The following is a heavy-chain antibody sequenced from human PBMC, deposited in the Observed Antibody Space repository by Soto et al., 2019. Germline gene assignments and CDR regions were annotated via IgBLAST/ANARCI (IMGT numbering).Heavy chain of an antibody. J-gene: IGHJ4*02. V-gene: IGHV3-49*03. CDR2: IRSKAYGGTT. D-gene: IGHD5-18*01. Sequence: GGSLRLSCTASGFTFGDYAMSWFRQAPGKGLEWVGFIRSKAYGGTTEYAASVKGRFTISRDDSKSIAYLQMNSLKTEDTAVYYCTRDTAMVWWELPPPYFDYWGQGTLVTVSS. CDR3: TRDTAMVWWELPPPYFDY. CDR1: GFTFGDYA.